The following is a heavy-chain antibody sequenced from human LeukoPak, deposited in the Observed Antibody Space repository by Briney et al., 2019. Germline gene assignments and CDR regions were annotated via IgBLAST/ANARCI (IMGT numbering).Heavy chain of an antibody. J-gene: IGHJ4*02. Sequence: GGSLRLSCAASGFTFSGYWMSWVRQAPGKELEWVANIQQNGSETYSADSVRGRFTISRDNANHTLYLQMNSLRDEDTTVYYCARWATSIELWGQGVLVTVSS. CDR3: ARWATSIEL. CDR2: IQQNGSET. V-gene: IGHV3-7*01. CDR1: GFTFSGYW. D-gene: IGHD6-6*01.